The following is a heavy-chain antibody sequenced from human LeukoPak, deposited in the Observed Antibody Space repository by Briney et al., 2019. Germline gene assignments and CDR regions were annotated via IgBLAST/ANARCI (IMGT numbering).Heavy chain of an antibody. CDR3: AKANNYGSGPRIYYYGMDV. J-gene: IGHJ6*02. V-gene: IGHV3-30*04. D-gene: IGHD3-10*01. CDR1: GFTFSSFA. Sequence: GESLRLSCAASGFTFSSFAMQWVRQAPGKGLEWVAVISYDGSNKYYADSVKGRFTISRDNSKNTLYLQMRAEDTAVYYCAKANNYGSGPRIYYYGMDVGGQGTTDTVSS. CDR2: ISYDGSNK.